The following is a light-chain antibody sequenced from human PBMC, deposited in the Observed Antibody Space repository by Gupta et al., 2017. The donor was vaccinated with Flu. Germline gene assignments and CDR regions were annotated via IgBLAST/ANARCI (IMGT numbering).Light chain of an antibody. Sequence: EIVLTPSPGTLSLSPGERATLSCRASQSVSSSYLAWYQQKLGQAPRLLIDGASSRATSIPDRFRGSGSGTDFTLTISRLEPEDFAVYYCQQYVTSPPTFGQGTKLEIK. CDR1: QSVSSSY. V-gene: IGKV3-20*01. J-gene: IGKJ2*01. CDR2: GAS. CDR3: QQYVTSPPT.